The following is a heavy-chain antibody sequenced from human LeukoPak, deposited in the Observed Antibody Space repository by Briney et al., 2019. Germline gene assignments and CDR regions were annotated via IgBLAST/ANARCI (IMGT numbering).Heavy chain of an antibody. D-gene: IGHD3-16*01. CDR2: IYYSGST. V-gene: IGHV4-59*08. CDR1: GGSISSYY. Sequence: SETLSLTCTVSGGSISSYYWSWIRQPPGKGLEWIGYIYYSGSTNYNPSLKSRATISVDTSKNQFSLKLSSVTAADTAVYYCARLNGGWFDPWGQGTLVTVSS. CDR3: ARLNGGWFDP. J-gene: IGHJ5*02.